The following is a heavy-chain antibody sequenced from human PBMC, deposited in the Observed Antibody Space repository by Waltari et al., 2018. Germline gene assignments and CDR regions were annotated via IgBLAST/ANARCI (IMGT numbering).Heavy chain of an antibody. Sequence: QVQVVQSGAEVKKPGSSVKVSCKASGGTFSSYAISWVRQAPGQGLEWMGGTIPNFGTANYAQKFQGRVTITADESTSTAYMELSSLRSEDTAVYYCARGGERFLLYYYYGMDVWGQGTTVTVSS. CDR3: ARGGERFLLYYYYGMDV. J-gene: IGHJ6*02. CDR1: GGTFSSYA. CDR2: TIPNFGTA. V-gene: IGHV1-69*01. D-gene: IGHD1-1*01.